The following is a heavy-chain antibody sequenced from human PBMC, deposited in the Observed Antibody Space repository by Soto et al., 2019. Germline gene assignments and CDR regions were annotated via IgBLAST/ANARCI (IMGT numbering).Heavy chain of an antibody. D-gene: IGHD2-15*01. CDR1: GGSFRSYY. CDR3: ARAGCSEQGCFEYFFDN. J-gene: IGHJ4*02. Sequence: SETLSLTCTVSGGSFRSYYWNWIRQPAGKGLEWLGRIFTTGTTNYSPSLKSRVSMSVDTSRNQFSLELRSVTAADTAVYYCARAGCSEQGCFEYFFDNWGQGILVTVSS. V-gene: IGHV4-4*07. CDR2: IFTTGTT.